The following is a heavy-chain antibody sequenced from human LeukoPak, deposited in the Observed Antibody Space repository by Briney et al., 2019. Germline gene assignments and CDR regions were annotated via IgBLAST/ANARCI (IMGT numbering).Heavy chain of an antibody. J-gene: IGHJ4*02. CDR3: AREIAVAGTGFDY. Sequence: SETLSLTCTVSGGSISSSSYYWGWIRQPPGKGLEWIGSIYYSGSTYYNPSLKSRVTISVDTSKNQFSLKLSSVTAADTAVYYCAREIAVAGTGFDYWGQGTLVTVSS. D-gene: IGHD6-19*01. V-gene: IGHV4-39*07. CDR1: GGSISSSSYY. CDR2: IYYSGST.